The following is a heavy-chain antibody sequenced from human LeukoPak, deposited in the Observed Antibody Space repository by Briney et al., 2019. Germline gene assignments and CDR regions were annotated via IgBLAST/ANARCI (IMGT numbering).Heavy chain of an antibody. V-gene: IGHV3-21*01. J-gene: IGHJ4*02. CDR1: GFTFSSYS. D-gene: IGHD6-13*01. Sequence: PGGSLRLSCAASGFTFSSYSMNWVRQAPGKGLEWVSSISSSSSYIYYADSVKGRFTISRDNAKNSLYLQMNSLRAEDTAVYYCASGASSWYFIPFNYWGQGTLVAVSS. CDR2: ISSSSSYI. CDR3: ASGASSWYFIPFNY.